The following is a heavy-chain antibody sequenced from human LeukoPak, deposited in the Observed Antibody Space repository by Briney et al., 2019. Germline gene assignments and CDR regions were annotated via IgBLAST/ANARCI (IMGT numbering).Heavy chain of an antibody. Sequence: WGSLRLSCAASGFTFSSYGMHWVRQAPGKGLEWVAVIWYDGSNKYYADSVKGRFTISRDNSKNTLYLQMNSLRAEDTAVYYCAREWGPGGSTSYYYGMDVWGQGTTVTVSS. J-gene: IGHJ6*02. V-gene: IGHV3-33*01. CDR3: AREWGPGGSTSYYYGMDV. CDR2: IWYDGSNK. CDR1: GFTFSSYG. D-gene: IGHD5/OR15-5a*01.